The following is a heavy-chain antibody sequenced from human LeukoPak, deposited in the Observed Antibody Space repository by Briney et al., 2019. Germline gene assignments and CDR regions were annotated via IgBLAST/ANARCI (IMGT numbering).Heavy chain of an antibody. J-gene: IGHJ4*02. D-gene: IGHD3-22*01. Sequence: SETLSLTCAVYGGSFSGYYWSWIRQPPGKGLEWIGEINHSGSTNYNPSLKSRVTISVDTSKNQFSLKLSSVTAADTAVYYCARGGEYDSSDYFPNFDYWGQGTLVTVSS. CDR3: ARGGEYDSSDYFPNFDY. CDR1: GGSFSGYY. V-gene: IGHV4-34*01. CDR2: INHSGST.